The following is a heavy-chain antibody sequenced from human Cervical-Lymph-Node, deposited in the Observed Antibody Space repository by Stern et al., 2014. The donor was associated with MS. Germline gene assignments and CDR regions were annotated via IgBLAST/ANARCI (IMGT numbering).Heavy chain of an antibody. J-gene: IGHJ4*02. V-gene: IGHV1-69*14. CDR3: ARIAAADSTGGY. CDR1: GGTFSNYA. CDR2: IIPIFDIA. D-gene: IGHD6-13*01. Sequence: QDQLVQSGAEVKKPGSSVKVSCKASGGTFSNYAISWVRQAPGQGLEWVGGIIPIFDIANYAQKFQGRVTITADKSTSTAYMELSSLRSEDTAVYFCARIAAADSTGGYWGQGTLVTVSS.